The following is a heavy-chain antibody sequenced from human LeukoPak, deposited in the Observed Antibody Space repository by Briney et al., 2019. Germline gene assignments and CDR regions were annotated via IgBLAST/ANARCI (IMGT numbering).Heavy chain of an antibody. J-gene: IGHJ5*02. V-gene: IGHV3-23*01. CDR2: ISDSGGST. Sequence: PGGSLRLSCAASGFSFSNSDMSWVRQAPGEGLEWVSPISDSGGSTYYADSVKGRFTISRDNSKNTLYLQMTNLRAADTAVYYCAKDLSRAVAADWFDPWDQGSLVTVSS. CDR3: AKDLSRAVAADWFDP. D-gene: IGHD6-19*01. CDR1: GFSFSNSD.